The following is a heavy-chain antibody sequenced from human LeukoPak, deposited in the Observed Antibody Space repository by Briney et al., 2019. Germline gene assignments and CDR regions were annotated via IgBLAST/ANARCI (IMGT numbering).Heavy chain of an antibody. V-gene: IGHV1-69*13. Sequence: ASVTVSCTASGGTFSSYAISWVRQAPGQGLEWMGGIIPIFGTANYAQKFQGRVTITADESTSTAYMELSSLRSEDTAVYYCARGYGDYGNWFDPWGQGTLVTVSS. CDR1: GGTFSSYA. D-gene: IGHD4-17*01. CDR3: ARGYGDYGNWFDP. CDR2: IIPIFGTA. J-gene: IGHJ5*02.